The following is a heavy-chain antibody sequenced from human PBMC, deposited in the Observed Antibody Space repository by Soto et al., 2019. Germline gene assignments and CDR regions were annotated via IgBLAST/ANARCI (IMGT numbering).Heavy chain of an antibody. D-gene: IGHD4-4*01. V-gene: IGHV1-69*02. CDR1: GGTFSSYT. J-gene: IGHJ4*02. CDR3: ATSKGMHGYFAY. Sequence: QVQLVQSGAEVKKPGSSVKVSCKASGGTFSSYTISWVRQAPGQGLEWMGRIIPILGIANYAQKFQGRVTITADKSTSTAYMELSSLRSEDTAVYYCATSKGMHGYFAYWGQGTLVTVSS. CDR2: IIPILGIA.